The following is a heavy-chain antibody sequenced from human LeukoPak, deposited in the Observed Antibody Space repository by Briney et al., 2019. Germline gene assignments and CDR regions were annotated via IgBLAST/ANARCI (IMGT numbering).Heavy chain of an antibody. D-gene: IGHD3/OR15-3a*01. J-gene: IGHJ5*02. Sequence: SQTLSLTCTVSGGSISSGDYYWSWIRQPPGKGLEWIGYIYYSGSTYYNPSLKSRVTISVDTSKNQFSLKLSSVTAADAAVYYCARLILDGWFDPWGQGTLVTVSS. CDR1: GGSISSGDYY. CDR2: IYYSGST. CDR3: ARLILDGWFDP. V-gene: IGHV4-30-4*01.